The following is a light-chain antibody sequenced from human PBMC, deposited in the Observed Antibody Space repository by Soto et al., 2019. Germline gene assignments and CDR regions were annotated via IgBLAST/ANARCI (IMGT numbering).Light chain of an antibody. J-gene: IGKJ1*01. CDR2: AAS. V-gene: IGKV1-39*01. CDR1: QSISSY. Sequence: DIQMTQSPSSLSASVGDRVTITSWASQSISSYLNWYQQKPGKAPKLLIYAASSLQSGVPSRFSGSGSGTEFTLTISSLQPDDFATYYCQHYNSYSEAFGQGTKVDIK. CDR3: QHYNSYSEA.